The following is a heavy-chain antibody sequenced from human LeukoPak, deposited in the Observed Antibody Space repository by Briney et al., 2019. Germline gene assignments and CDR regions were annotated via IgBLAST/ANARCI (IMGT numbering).Heavy chain of an antibody. Sequence: KPGGSLRLSCAASGFTFSSYSMNWVRQAPGKGLEWVSSISSSSYIYYADSVKGRFTISRDNAKNSLYLQMNSLRAEDTAVYYCASSTRTYYYDSSGYRGFAFDIWGQGTMVTVSS. CDR1: GFTFSSYS. J-gene: IGHJ3*02. V-gene: IGHV3-21*01. D-gene: IGHD3-22*01. CDR3: ASSTRTYYYDSSGYRGFAFDI. CDR2: ISSSSYI.